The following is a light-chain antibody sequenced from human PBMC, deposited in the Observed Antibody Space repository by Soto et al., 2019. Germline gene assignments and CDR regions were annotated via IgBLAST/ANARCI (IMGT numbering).Light chain of an antibody. Sequence: EIVMTQSPATLSVSPGERATLSCRASQSVGGNLAWYQQKPGQAPRLLIYGASTRATGIPARFSGSGSGTEFPLTISSLQSEDFAVYYCQQYNNWPQTFGQGTKVEIK. CDR2: GAS. CDR1: QSVGGN. J-gene: IGKJ1*01. CDR3: QQYNNWPQT. V-gene: IGKV3-15*01.